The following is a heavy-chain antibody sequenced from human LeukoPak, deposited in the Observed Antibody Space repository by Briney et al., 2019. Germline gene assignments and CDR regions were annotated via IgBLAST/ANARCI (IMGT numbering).Heavy chain of an antibody. CDR3: VKDWDTVTFDY. CDR2: ISSNGSST. Sequence: GGSLRLSCSASGFTFSSYAMHWVRQAPGKGLEYVSAISSNGSSTYYADSVKGRFIISRDNPKNTLYLQMSSLRAEDTAVYYCVKDWDTVTFDYWGQGTLVTVSS. J-gene: IGHJ4*02. V-gene: IGHV3-64D*06. CDR1: GFTFSSYA. D-gene: IGHD4-17*01.